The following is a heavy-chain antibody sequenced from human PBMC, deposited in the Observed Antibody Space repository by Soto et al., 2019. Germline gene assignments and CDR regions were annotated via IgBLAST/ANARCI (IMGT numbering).Heavy chain of an antibody. CDR3: ARDHYSATFGYYYYMDV. CDR2: IYYSGST. CDR1: GGSISSGGFY. J-gene: IGHJ6*03. V-gene: IGHV4-31*03. Sequence: SETLSLTCTVSGGSISSGGFYWSWIRQHPGKGLEWIGNIYYSGSTYYNPSLNSRVTISVDTSKNQFSLKLSSVTAADTAVYFCARDHYSATFGYYYYMDVWGKGTTVTVSS. D-gene: IGHD3-16*01.